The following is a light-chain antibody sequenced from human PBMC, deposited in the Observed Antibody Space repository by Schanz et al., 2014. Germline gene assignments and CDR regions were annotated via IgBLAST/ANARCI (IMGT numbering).Light chain of an antibody. CDR2: DAS. Sequence: EIVMTQSPATLSVSPGERATLSCRASQSVSSNLAWYQQRPGQAPRLLIYDASNRATGIPARFSGSGSGTDFTLTISSLQPEDFAVYYCQQYGSSPLTFGQGTRLEIK. CDR3: QQYGSSPLT. V-gene: IGKV3D-15*01. CDR1: QSVSSN. J-gene: IGKJ5*01.